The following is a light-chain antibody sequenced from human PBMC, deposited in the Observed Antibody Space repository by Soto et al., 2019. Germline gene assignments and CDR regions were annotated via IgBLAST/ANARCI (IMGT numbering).Light chain of an antibody. V-gene: IGKV3D-15*01. J-gene: IGKJ1*01. Sequence: DIVVTQSPATLSVSPGERATLSCRASQSISSCLAWYQQKPGQAPRLLIYGASTRASGIPARFSGSGSGTEFTLTISSLQSEDFAVYYCQQYNRWPWAFGQGTKVDIK. CDR3: QQYNRWPWA. CDR2: GAS. CDR1: QSISSC.